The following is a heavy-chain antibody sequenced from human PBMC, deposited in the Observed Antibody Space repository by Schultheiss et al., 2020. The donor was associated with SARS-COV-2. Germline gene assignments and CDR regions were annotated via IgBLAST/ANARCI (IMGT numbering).Heavy chain of an antibody. Sequence: GGSLRLSCAASGFTFSSYAMHWVRQAPGKGLEWVAVISYDGSNKYYADSVKGRFTISRDNSKNTLYLQMNSLRAEDTAVYYCARSEGYADCGGDCYPFGWGQGTLVTVSS. CDR3: ARSEGYADCGGDCYPFG. CDR2: ISYDGSNK. J-gene: IGHJ4*02. D-gene: IGHD2-21*02. V-gene: IGHV3-30*01. CDR1: GFTFSSYA.